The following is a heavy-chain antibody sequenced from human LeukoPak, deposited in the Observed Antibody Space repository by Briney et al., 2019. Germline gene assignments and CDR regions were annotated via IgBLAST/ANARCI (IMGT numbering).Heavy chain of an antibody. J-gene: IGHJ4*02. V-gene: IGHV3-33*06. CDR3: TKHPLRHDYGELPSDY. CDR1: GFSFNEYD. Sequence: GGSLRLSCAASGFSFNEYDMHWVSQAPGKGLEWVAVIWSDGSNKYYANSVKGRFTISRDNSENTLYLQMNSLRAEDTAFYYCTKHPLRHDYGELPSDYSGQGTLVTVSS. D-gene: IGHD4-17*01. CDR2: IWSDGSNK.